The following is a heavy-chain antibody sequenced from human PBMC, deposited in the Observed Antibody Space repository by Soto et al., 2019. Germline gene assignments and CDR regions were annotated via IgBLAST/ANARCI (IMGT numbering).Heavy chain of an antibody. D-gene: IGHD6-19*01. Sequence: QVQLQESGPGLVKPSETLSLTCTVSGDFVTSGSYHWTWIRQSPGKGLEWIGQTGSTNYNPSLKGRIIISVDTSKNQYSLSLNSVTAADTAVYYCAVFITGAGGDGFWGQGTLVTVSS. V-gene: IGHV4-61*01. CDR1: GDFVTSGSYH. J-gene: IGHJ4*02. CDR3: AVFITGAGGDGF. CDR2: QTGST.